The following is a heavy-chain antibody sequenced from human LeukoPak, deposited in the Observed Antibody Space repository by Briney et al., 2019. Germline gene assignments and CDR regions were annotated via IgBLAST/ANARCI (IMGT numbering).Heavy chain of an antibody. V-gene: IGHV4-39*01. D-gene: IGHD2-21*01. J-gene: IGHJ4*02. Sequence: SETLSLTCTVSGCSISSSSYYWGWIRQPPGKGLEWIGGIYYSGSTYYNPSLKSRVTISVDTSKNQFSLKLSSVTAADTAVYYCARLGGGVFDYWGRGTLVTVSS. CDR2: IYYSGST. CDR1: GCSISSSSYY. CDR3: ARLGGGVFDY.